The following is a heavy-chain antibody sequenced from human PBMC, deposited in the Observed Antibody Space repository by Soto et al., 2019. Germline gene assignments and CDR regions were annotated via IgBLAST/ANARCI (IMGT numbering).Heavy chain of an antibody. V-gene: IGHV3-30*18. CDR3: AKDNGWLRSPFDY. Sequence: PGGSLRLSCAASGFTFSSYGMHWVRQAPGKGLEWVAVISYDGSNKYYADSVKGRFTISRDNSKNTLYLQMNSLRAEDTAVYYCAKDNGWLRSPFDYWGQGTLVTVSS. D-gene: IGHD5-12*01. CDR1: GFTFSSYG. CDR2: ISYDGSNK. J-gene: IGHJ4*02.